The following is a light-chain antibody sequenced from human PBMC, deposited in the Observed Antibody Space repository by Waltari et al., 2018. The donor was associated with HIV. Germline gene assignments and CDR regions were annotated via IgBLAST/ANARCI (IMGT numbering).Light chain of an antibody. V-gene: IGLV2-11*01. J-gene: IGLJ2*01. CDR1: SSDVGGSNY. CDR3: CSYAGSYTVV. Sequence: QSALPQPRSVSGSPGQAVTISCTGTSSDVGGSNYVSWYQQHPGTAPKLMIYDVSKRPSGVPDRFSGSKSGNTASLTISGLQAEDEADYYCCSYAGSYTVVFGGGTKLTVL. CDR2: DVS.